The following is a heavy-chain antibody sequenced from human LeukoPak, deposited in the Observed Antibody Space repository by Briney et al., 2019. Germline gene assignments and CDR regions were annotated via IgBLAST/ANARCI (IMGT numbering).Heavy chain of an antibody. CDR2: INHSGST. D-gene: IGHD2-15*01. V-gene: IGHV4-34*01. Sequence: PSETLSLTCAVYGGSFSGYYWSWIRQPPGKGLEWIGEINHSGSTNYNPSLKSRVTISVDTSKNQFSLKLSSVTAADTAVYYCARENGSGGSFEPWYNWFDPWGQGTLVTVSS. CDR3: ARENGSGGSFEPWYNWFDP. CDR1: GGSFSGYY. J-gene: IGHJ5*02.